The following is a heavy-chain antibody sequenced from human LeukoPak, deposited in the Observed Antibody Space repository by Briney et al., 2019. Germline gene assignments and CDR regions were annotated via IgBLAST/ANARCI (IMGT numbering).Heavy chain of an antibody. CDR3: AREGSTSCYTD. CDR2: INPNSGGT. V-gene: IGHV1-2*06. CDR1: GYTFNGYY. J-gene: IGHJ4*02. Sequence: GASVKVSCKASGYTFNGYYMHWVPQAPGQGLEWMGRINPNSGGTNYAQKFQGRVTMTRDTSISTAYMELSRLRSDDTAVYYCAREGSTSCYTDWGEGTLVTVSS. D-gene: IGHD2-2*02.